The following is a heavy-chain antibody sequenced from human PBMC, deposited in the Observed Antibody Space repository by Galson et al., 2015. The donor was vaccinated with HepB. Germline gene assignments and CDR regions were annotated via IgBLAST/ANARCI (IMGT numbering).Heavy chain of an antibody. D-gene: IGHD5-24*01. J-gene: IGHJ4*02. CDR1: GFTFDDYA. CDR2: ISWNSGSI. V-gene: IGHV3-9*01. CDR3: AKARRDGSEFTFFDY. Sequence: SLRLSCAASGFTFDDYAMHWVRQAPGKGLEWVSGISWNSGSIGYADSVKGRFTISRDNAKNSLYLQMNSLRAEDTALYYCAKARRDGSEFTFFDYWGQGTLVTVSS.